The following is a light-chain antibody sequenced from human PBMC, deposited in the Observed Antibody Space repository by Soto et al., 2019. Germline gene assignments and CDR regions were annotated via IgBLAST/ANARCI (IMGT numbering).Light chain of an antibody. V-gene: IGKV3-20*01. CDR2: GAS. CDR1: QGICNT. CDR3: QEYGSSPPWT. Sequence: EIVLTQYPGTLSLSPGGGATLSCRASQGICNTLAWYQQKPGQTPRLLIYGASIRATGVPARFSGSGCGTDFTRTIRRPEPEDFAGYDCQEYGSSPPWTFGQGTKVDIK. J-gene: IGKJ1*01.